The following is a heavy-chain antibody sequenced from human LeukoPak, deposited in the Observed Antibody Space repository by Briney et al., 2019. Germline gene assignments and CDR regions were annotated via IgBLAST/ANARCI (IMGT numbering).Heavy chain of an antibody. Sequence: GASVKVSCKASGYTFTSYDINWVRQATGQGLEWMGWMNPNSGNTGYAQKFQGRVTMTRNTSISTAYMELSSLRSEDTAVYYCARNGDSSSWYWDYFDHWGQGTLVTVSS. D-gene: IGHD6-13*01. CDR1: GYTFTSYD. J-gene: IGHJ4*02. CDR3: ARNGDSSSWYWDYFDH. CDR2: MNPNSGNT. V-gene: IGHV1-8*01.